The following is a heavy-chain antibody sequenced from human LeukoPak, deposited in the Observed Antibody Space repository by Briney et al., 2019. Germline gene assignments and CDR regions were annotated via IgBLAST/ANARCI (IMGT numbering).Heavy chain of an antibody. CDR2: ISSSSSYI. Sequence: GGSLRLSCAASGFTFSSYSMNWVRQAPGKGLEWVSSISSSSSYIYYADSVKGRFTISRDNAKNSLYLQMNSLRAEDTAVYYCASGVQNYYDSSSAYDYWGQGTLVTVSS. J-gene: IGHJ4*02. CDR1: GFTFSSYS. V-gene: IGHV3-21*01. CDR3: ASGVQNYYDSSSAYDY. D-gene: IGHD3-22*01.